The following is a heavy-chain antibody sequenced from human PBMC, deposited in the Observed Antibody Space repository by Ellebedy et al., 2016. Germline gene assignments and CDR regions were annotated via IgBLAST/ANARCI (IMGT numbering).Heavy chain of an antibody. D-gene: IGHD6-19*01. CDR2: INPNSGGT. Sequence: ASVKVSCXASGYTFTSYDINWVRQATGQGLEWMGWINPNSGGTNYAQKFQGRVTMTRDTSISTAYMELSRLRSDDTAVYYCARDGRIAVAGKHYFDYWGQGTLVTVSS. J-gene: IGHJ4*02. CDR1: GYTFTSYD. CDR3: ARDGRIAVAGKHYFDY. V-gene: IGHV1-2*02.